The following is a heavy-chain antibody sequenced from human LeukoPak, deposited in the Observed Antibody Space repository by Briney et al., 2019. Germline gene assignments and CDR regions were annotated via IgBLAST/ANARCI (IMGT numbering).Heavy chain of an antibody. CDR3: ARPHTVLYNWFDP. Sequence: ASVKVSCKASGYTFTGYYMHWVRQAPGQGLEWMGRINPNSGGTNYAQKFQGRVTMTRDTSISTAYMELSRLRSDDTAVYYCARPHTVLYNWFDPWGQGTLVTVSS. V-gene: IGHV1-2*06. CDR2: INPNSGGT. J-gene: IGHJ5*02. CDR1: GYTFTGYY. D-gene: IGHD4-11*01.